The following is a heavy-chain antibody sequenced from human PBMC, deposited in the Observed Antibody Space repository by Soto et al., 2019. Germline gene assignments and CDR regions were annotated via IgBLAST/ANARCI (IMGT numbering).Heavy chain of an antibody. V-gene: IGHV4-61*01. D-gene: IGHD3-10*01. CDR3: AREFAY. CDR2: IYNSGST. Sequence: QEQLQESGPGLVKPSETLSLTCTVSGGSVSSANYYWSWIRQPPGKGLEWIGLIYNSGSTNYNPSLKSRVTVSRDTSKNQFSLKLTSVTAADTAVYYCAREFAYWGQGILVTVSS. J-gene: IGHJ4*02. CDR1: GGSVSSANYY.